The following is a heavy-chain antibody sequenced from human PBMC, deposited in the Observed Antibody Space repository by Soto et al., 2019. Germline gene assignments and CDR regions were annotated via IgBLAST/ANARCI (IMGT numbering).Heavy chain of an antibody. CDR3: ARARRSLSSTYQNWFDP. CDR2: IYHSGST. D-gene: IGHD3-3*01. V-gene: IGHV4-30-2*01. Sequence: PSETLSLTCAVSGGSISSGGYSCSWIRQPPGKGLEWIGYIYHSGSTYYNPSLKSRVTISVDRSKNQFSLKLSSVTAADTAVYYCARARRSLSSTYQNWFDPWGQGTLVTVSS. J-gene: IGHJ5*02. CDR1: GGSISSGGYS.